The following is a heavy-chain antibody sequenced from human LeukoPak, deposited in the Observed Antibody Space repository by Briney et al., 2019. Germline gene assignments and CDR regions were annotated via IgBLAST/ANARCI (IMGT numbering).Heavy chain of an antibody. CDR1: QFTYRIYA. CDR2: ISYDETNT. D-gene: IGHD2-15*01. J-gene: IGHJ1*01. CDR3: AKDFAKYCSGGCDFQH. Sequence: GGSLRLSCGASQFTYRIYAMSWVRQAPGKGLEWVASISYDETNTFYADSVKGRFSISRDNSKNTLYLQMNSLRAEDTAVYYCAKDFAKYCSGGCDFQHWGQGTLVTVSS. V-gene: IGHV3-30*04.